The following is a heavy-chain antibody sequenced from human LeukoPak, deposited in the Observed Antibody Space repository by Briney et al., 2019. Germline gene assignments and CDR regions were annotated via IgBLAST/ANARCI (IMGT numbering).Heavy chain of an antibody. Sequence: SVKVSCKASGGTFSSYAISWVRQAPGQGPEWMGMVIPILGIANYAQKFQGRVTITADKSTSTAYMELSSLRTEDTAVYYCASLYSSSSLHPWGQGTLVTVSS. CDR2: VIPILGIA. V-gene: IGHV1-69*04. CDR3: ASLYSSSSLHP. D-gene: IGHD6-13*01. J-gene: IGHJ5*02. CDR1: GGTFSSYA.